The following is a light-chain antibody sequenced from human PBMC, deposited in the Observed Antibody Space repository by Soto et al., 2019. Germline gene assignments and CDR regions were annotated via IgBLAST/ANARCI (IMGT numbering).Light chain of an antibody. V-gene: IGKV3-20*02. CDR1: QSVSSSY. Sequence: VLTQSPATLSLSPGERATLSCRASQSVSSSYLAWYQQKPGQAPRLLIYDAYNRATGIPPRFSGSGSGTDFTLTISSLEPEDSAVYYCQLRHWLPLTFGQGTRLEF. CDR2: DAY. CDR3: QLRHWLPLT. J-gene: IGKJ5*01.